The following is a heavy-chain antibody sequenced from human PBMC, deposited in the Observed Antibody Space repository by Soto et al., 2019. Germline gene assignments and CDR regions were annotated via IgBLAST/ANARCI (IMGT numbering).Heavy chain of an antibody. CDR1: GFTFRNYG. D-gene: IGHD6-13*01. CDR3: ARPRQPTVTAALDY. V-gene: IGHV3-33*01. J-gene: IGHJ4*02. CDR2: IWYDGSNE. Sequence: PGGSLRLSCSASGFTFRNYGMHWVRQAPGKGLEGVSNIWYDGSNENYAESVKGRFTISRDNSQNTLYLEMNSLRAEDTAIYYCARPRQPTVTAALDYWGQGTLVTVSS.